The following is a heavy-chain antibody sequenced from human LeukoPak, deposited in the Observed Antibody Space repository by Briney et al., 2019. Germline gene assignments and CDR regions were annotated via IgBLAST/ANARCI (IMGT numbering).Heavy chain of an antibody. Sequence: GGSLRLSCAASRFTYAMTWARQAPGKGLEWVSSISSSSSYIYYADSVKGRFTISRDNAKNSLYLQMNSLRAEDTAVYYCARGVSGTFDYWGQGTLVTVSS. D-gene: IGHD1-1*01. V-gene: IGHV3-21*01. J-gene: IGHJ4*02. CDR2: ISSSSSYI. CDR3: ARGVSGTFDY. CDR1: RFTYA.